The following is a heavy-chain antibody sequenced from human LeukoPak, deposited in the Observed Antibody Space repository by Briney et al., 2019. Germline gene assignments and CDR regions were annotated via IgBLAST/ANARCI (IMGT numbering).Heavy chain of an antibody. CDR2: IKSKTDGGTT. V-gene: IGHV3-15*01. J-gene: IGHJ4*02. D-gene: IGHD3-9*01. Sequence: GGSLRLSCAASGFTFSNYAMSWVRQAPGKGLEWVGRIKSKTDGGTTDYAAPVKGRFTISRDDSKNTLYLQMNSLKTEDTAVYYCTTDEKVLRYFDWLDYFDYWGQGTLVTVSS. CDR3: TTDEKVLRYFDWLDYFDY. CDR1: GFTFSNYA.